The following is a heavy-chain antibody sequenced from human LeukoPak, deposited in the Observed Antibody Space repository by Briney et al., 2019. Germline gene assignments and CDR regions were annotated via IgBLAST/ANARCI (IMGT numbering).Heavy chain of an antibody. CDR3: ARAQYSDYVLHNWFDS. V-gene: IGHV1-69*06. J-gene: IGHJ5*01. Sequence: EASVKVSCKASGGTFSNYAITWVRQAPGQGLEWMGGIIPMFGTASYAQKFQGRVTITADKSTSTAYMELSSLRSEDTAVYYRARAQYSDYVLHNWFDSWGQGTLVTVSS. D-gene: IGHD5-12*01. CDR1: GGTFSNYA. CDR2: IIPMFGTA.